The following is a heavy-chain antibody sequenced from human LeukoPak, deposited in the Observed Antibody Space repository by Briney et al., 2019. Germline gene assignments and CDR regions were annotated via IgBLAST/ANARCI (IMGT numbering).Heavy chain of an antibody. CDR3: AKSWVYYYYGMDA. V-gene: IGHV3-30*18. CDR2: ISYDGSNK. D-gene: IGHD3-16*01. CDR1: GFIFSNYG. Sequence: GGSLRLSCAASGFIFSNYGMHWVRQAPGKGLEWVAVISYDGSNKYYADSVKGRFTISRDNSKNTLYLQMNSLRAEDTAVYYCAKSWVYYYYGMDAWGQGTTVTVSS. J-gene: IGHJ6*02.